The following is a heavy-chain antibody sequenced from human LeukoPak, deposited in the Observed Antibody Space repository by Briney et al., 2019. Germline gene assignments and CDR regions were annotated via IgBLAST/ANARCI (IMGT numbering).Heavy chain of an antibody. V-gene: IGHV4-61*02. CDR3: ARVSAEAWLSRYYYYMDV. Sequence: PSQTLSLTCTVSGGSISSGSYYWSWIRQPAGKGLEWIGRIYTSGSTNYNPSLESRVTIPVDTSKNQFYLKLNSVTAGDTAVYYCARVSAEAWLSRYYYYMDVWGKGTTVTVSS. CDR1: GGSISSGSYY. CDR2: IYTSGST. J-gene: IGHJ6*03. D-gene: IGHD3-22*01.